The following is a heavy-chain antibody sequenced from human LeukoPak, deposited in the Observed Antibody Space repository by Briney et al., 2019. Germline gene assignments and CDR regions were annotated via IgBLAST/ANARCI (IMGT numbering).Heavy chain of an antibody. CDR2: ISGSGGST. CDR1: GSTFRSDA. V-gene: IGHV3-23*01. CDR3: AKYVVGDY. D-gene: IGHD2-15*01. J-gene: IGHJ4*02. Sequence: GGLLRFSCAATGSTFRSDAMSWVRQAPGKGLEWVSAISGSGGSTYSADSVRGRFTISRDNAKNTLYLQMNSLRAEDTAVYYCAKYVVGDYWGQGTLVTVSS.